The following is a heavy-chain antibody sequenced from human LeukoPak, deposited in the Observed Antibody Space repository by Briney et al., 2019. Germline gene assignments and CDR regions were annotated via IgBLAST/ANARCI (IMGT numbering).Heavy chain of an antibody. V-gene: IGHV3-11*04. J-gene: IGHJ4*02. D-gene: IGHD3-16*01. CDR1: GFTFSDYY. Sequence: GGSLRLSCAASGFTFSDYYMSWIRQAPGKGLEWVSYISTSGTAVYYADSVKGRFTISRDNAKNSLYLQMDSLRAEDTAVYYCVRVLGAYSNIYGPDFDYWGQGTLVTVSS. CDR2: ISTSGTAV. CDR3: VRVLGAYSNIYGPDFDY.